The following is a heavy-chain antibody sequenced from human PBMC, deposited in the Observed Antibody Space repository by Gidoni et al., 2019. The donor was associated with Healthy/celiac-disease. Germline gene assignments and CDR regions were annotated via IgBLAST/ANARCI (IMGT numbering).Heavy chain of an antibody. Sequence: QVQLVESGGGVVQPGRSLRLSCAVSGFTFSSYGMHWVRQAPGKGLEWVAVIWYDGSNKYYADSVKGRFTISRDKFKNTLYLQMNSLRAEDTAVYYCARDFGAGALTYYMDVWGKGTTVTVSS. CDR2: IWYDGSNK. D-gene: IGHD1-26*01. J-gene: IGHJ6*03. V-gene: IGHV3-33*01. CDR3: ARDFGAGALTYYMDV. CDR1: GFTFSSYG.